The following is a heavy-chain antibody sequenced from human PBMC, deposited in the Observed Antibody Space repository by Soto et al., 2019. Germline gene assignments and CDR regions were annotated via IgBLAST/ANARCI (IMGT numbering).Heavy chain of an antibody. D-gene: IGHD3-10*01. CDR1: GFTFSRFE. CDR2: ISSSGSTA. CDR3: TRAAWFPYLSFY. J-gene: IGHJ4*02. Sequence: GGSLRLSCAASGFTFSRFELHWVRQSPGKGLEWISYISSSGSTAYYASSVEGRFTISRDNANNSVYLQMDSLRAEDTALYYCTRAAWFPYLSFYWGQGALVTVSS. V-gene: IGHV3-48*03.